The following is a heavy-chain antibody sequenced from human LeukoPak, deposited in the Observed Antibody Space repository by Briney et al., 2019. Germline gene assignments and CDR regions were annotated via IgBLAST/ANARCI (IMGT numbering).Heavy chain of an antibody. CDR1: GFTFSSYA. Sequence: GGSLRLSCAASGFTFSSYAMSWVRQAPGKGLEWVSAISGSGGSTYYADSVKGRFTISRDNSKNTLYLQMNSLRVEDTAVYYCAKGRLRFLEWLSPSFDYWGQGTLVTVPS. D-gene: IGHD3-3*01. CDR2: ISGSGGST. V-gene: IGHV3-23*01. J-gene: IGHJ4*02. CDR3: AKGRLRFLEWLSPSFDY.